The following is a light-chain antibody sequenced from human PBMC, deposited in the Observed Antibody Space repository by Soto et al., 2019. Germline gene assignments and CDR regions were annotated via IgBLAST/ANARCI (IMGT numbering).Light chain of an antibody. CDR3: LLYCGGHLGV. V-gene: IGLV7-43*01. J-gene: IGLJ3*02. Sequence: QTVVTQEPSVTVSPGGTVTLTCASSTGAVTSGCSPNWFQQKPGQAPRALIYSTTNKHSWTPARFSGSLLGGKSALTLSGVKSEDEAVYYCLLYCGGHLGVFGGGTKVTV. CDR1: TGAVTSGCS. CDR2: STT.